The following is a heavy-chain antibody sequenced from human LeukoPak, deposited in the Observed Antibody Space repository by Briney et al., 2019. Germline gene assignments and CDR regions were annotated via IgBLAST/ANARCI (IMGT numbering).Heavy chain of an antibody. Sequence: GRSRRLSWAASGFTFSSYGMHWVRQAPGKGLKWVAVISYEGSNKYYADSVKGRFTICRDNSKNTLYLQMNSLRAEDTAVYYCAKGGPRDYDSSGYYYYWGQGTLVTVSS. V-gene: IGHV3-30*18. CDR2: ISYEGSNK. D-gene: IGHD3-22*01. CDR1: GFTFSSYG. CDR3: AKGGPRDYDSSGYYYY. J-gene: IGHJ4*02.